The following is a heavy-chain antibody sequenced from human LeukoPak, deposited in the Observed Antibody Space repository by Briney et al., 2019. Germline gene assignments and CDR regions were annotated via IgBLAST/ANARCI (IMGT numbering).Heavy chain of an antibody. J-gene: IGHJ4*02. CDR1: GDSIRRSNDY. CDR3: ARHSQYYYDSSGMFDY. D-gene: IGHD3-22*01. V-gene: IGHV4-39*01. Sequence: SETLSLTCTVSGDSIRRSNDYWGWIRQSPGKGLEWLGSIYYSGSTYYNPSLKSRVTISVDTSKNQFSLKLSSVTAADTAVYYCARHSQYYYDSSGMFDYWGQGTLVTVSS. CDR2: IYYSGST.